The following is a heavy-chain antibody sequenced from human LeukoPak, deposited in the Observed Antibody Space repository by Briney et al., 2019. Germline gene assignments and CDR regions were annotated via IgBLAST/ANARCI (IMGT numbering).Heavy chain of an antibody. CDR2: VYYGGTT. D-gene: IGHD3-16*01. Sequence: SETLSLTCTVSGDSISGYYWSWVRQPPGKGLEWIGYVYYGGTTNYNPSLTSRVTISVDTSKSQFSLKLRSVTAADTALYYCARGPLRGGFDFWGQGNLVTVSS. CDR1: GDSISGYY. CDR3: ARGPLRGGFDF. J-gene: IGHJ4*02. V-gene: IGHV4-59*01.